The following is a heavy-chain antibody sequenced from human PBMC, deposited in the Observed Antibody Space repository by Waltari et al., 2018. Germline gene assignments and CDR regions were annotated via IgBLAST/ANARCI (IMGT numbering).Heavy chain of an antibody. Sequence: QVQLVQSGAEVKKPGASVKVSCKASGYTFTSYEINWVGQATGQGLEWMGWMNPNSGNTGYAQKFQGRVTITRNTSISTAYMELSSLRSEDTAVYYCARAHLGIAVAGYYFDYWGQGTLVTVSS. CDR1: GYTFTSYE. CDR3: ARAHLGIAVAGYYFDY. D-gene: IGHD6-19*01. J-gene: IGHJ4*02. CDR2: MNPNSGNT. V-gene: IGHV1-8*03.